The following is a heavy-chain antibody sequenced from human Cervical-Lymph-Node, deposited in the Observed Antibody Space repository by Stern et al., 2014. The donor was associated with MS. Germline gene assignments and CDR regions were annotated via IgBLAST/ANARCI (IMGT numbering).Heavy chain of an antibody. Sequence: VQLEESGGGVVQPGRSLRLSCAASGFTFSSYAMHWVRQAPGKGLEWVAVISYDGSNKYYADSVKGRFTISRDNSKNTLYLQMNSLRAEDTAVYYCATPPAQGIVVVPAAMTDYWGQGTLVTVSS. V-gene: IGHV3-30*04. D-gene: IGHD2-2*01. CDR3: ATPPAQGIVVVPAAMTDY. CDR1: GFTFSSYA. CDR2: ISYDGSNK. J-gene: IGHJ4*02.